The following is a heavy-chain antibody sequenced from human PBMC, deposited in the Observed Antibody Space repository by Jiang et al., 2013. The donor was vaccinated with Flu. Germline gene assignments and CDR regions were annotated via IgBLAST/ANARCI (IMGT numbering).Heavy chain of an antibody. J-gene: IGHJ6*04. V-gene: IGHV3-49*04. CDR1: GFTFGDYA. CDR3: TREYNWNSLAFYYYYGMDV. CDR2: IRSKAYGGTT. D-gene: IGHD1-7*01. Sequence: VQLVESGGGLVQPGRSLRLSCTASGFTFGDYAMSWVRQAPGKGLEWVGFIRSKAYGGTTEYAASVKGRFTISRDDSKSIAYLQMNSLKTEDTAVYYCTREYNWNSLAFYYYYGMDVWGKGTTVTVSS.